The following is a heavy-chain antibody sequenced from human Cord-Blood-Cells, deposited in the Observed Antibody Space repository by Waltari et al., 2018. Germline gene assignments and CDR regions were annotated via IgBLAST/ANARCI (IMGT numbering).Heavy chain of an antibody. CDR2: INHSGST. CDR3: GIVGATTAFDI. J-gene: IGHJ3*02. Sequence: QVQLQQWGAGLLKPSETLSPTCAVYGGSFSGYSWSWIRQTPGKGLEWIGEINHSGSTNYNPSLKSRVTISVDTSKNQFSLKLSSVTAADTTVYYCGIVGATTAFDIWGQGTMVTVSS. D-gene: IGHD1-26*01. V-gene: IGHV4-34*01. CDR1: GGSFSGYS.